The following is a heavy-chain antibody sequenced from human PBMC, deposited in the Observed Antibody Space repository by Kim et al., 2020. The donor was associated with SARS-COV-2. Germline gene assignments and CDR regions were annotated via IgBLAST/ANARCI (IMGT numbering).Heavy chain of an antibody. V-gene: IGHV4-30-2*04. J-gene: IGHJ3*02. CDR3: ARDRALIGAFDI. Sequence: YKNPPSPSPVTISADTSKNQFSLRLTAVTASDTAVYYCARDRALIGAFDIWGQGTMVTVSS.